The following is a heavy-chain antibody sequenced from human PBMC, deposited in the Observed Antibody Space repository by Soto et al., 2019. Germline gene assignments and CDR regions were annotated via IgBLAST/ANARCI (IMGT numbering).Heavy chain of an antibody. CDR2: IWYDGSNK. CDR1: GFTFSSYG. J-gene: IGHJ3*02. Sequence: QVQLVESGGGVVQPGRSLRLSCAASGFTFSSYGMHWVRQAPGKGLEWVAVIWYDGSNKYYADSVKGRFTISRDNSKNTLYLQMNGLSAEDTAVYYCARGPLRSDAFDIWGQGTMVTVSS. V-gene: IGHV3-33*01. CDR3: ARGPLRSDAFDI. D-gene: IGHD3-16*01.